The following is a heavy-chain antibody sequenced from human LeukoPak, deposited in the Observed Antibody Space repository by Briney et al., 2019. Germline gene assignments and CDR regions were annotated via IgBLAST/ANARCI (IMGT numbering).Heavy chain of an antibody. Sequence: GGSLRLSCAASGFTFSSYSMNWVRQAPGKGLEWVSSISSCSSYIYYADSVKGRFTISRDNAKNSLYLQMNSLRAEDTAVYYCARSWDIVVVPAAMSFDYWGQGTLVTVSS. CDR3: ARSWDIVVVPAAMSFDY. CDR2: ISSCSSYI. CDR1: GFTFSSYS. J-gene: IGHJ4*02. D-gene: IGHD2-2*01. V-gene: IGHV3-21*01.